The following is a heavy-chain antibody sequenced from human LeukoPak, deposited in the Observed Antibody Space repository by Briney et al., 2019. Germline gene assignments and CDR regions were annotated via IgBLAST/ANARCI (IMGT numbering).Heavy chain of an antibody. D-gene: IGHD6-19*01. CDR1: GYTFTDYY. CDR2: VDPEDGET. V-gene: IGHV1-69-2*01. Sequence: ASVKVSCKVSGYTFTDYYMHWVQQAPGKGLERMGLVDPEDGETIYAEKFQGRVTITADTSTDTAYMELSSLRSEDTAVYYCATGRIAVAGTSWFDPWGQGTLVTVSS. J-gene: IGHJ5*02. CDR3: ATGRIAVAGTSWFDP.